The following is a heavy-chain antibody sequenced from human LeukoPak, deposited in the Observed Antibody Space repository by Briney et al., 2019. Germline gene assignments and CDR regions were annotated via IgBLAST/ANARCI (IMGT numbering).Heavy chain of an antibody. Sequence: KPSETLSLTCTVSGGSINSYYWSWIRQPPGKGLEWIGYIYYSGSTYYNPSLKSRVTISVDTSKNQLSLKLSSLTAADTAVYYCARHEYSGSYYGLSWFDPWGQGTLVTVSS. CDR3: ARHEYSGSYYGLSWFDP. CDR2: IYYSGST. V-gene: IGHV4-59*08. D-gene: IGHD1-26*01. CDR1: GGSINSYY. J-gene: IGHJ5*02.